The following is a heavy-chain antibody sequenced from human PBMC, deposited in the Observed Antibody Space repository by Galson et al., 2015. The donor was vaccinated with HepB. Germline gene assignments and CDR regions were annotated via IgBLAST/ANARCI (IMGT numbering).Heavy chain of an antibody. CDR2: ISFDGKKK. Sequence: SLRLSCATSGFTFSTSAMHWVRQAPGKGLEWVAFISFDGKKKYYAESVRGRFTISGDNSKNTLYLQMNTLRAEDTAIYYCATDPVGLIVVVMPWGPYFDYWGQGTLVTVSS. D-gene: IGHD3-22*01. V-gene: IGHV3-30*04. CDR1: GFTFSTSA. CDR3: ATDPVGLIVVVMPWGPYFDY. J-gene: IGHJ4*02.